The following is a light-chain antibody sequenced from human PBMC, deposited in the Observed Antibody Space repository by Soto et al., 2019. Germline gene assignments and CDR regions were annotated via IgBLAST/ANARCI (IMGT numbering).Light chain of an antibody. V-gene: IGLV2-14*03. J-gene: IGLJ1*01. Sequence: QSALTQPASVSGSPGQSITISCNGTSSDVGAYDFVSWYQQHPDKAPKLMIYEVSNRPSGVSNRFSGSKSVNTATLTISGLQAEDEADYYCSSYTSSSTRVFGTGTKVIVL. CDR1: SSDVGAYDF. CDR2: EVS. CDR3: SSYTSSSTRV.